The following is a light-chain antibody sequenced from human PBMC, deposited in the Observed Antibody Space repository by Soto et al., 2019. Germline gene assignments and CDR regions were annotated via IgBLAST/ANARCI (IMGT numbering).Light chain of an antibody. CDR3: SSYSSSSTLCV. CDR2: EVS. J-gene: IGLJ7*01. Sequence: QSVLTQPASVSGSPGQSITISCTGTSSDVGGYNYVSWYQQHPGKAPKLMIYEVSNRPSGVSDRFSCSKSGNRASLTISGLQAEDEADYYCSSYSSSSTLCVFGTGTQLTVL. CDR1: SSDVGGYNY. V-gene: IGLV2-14*01.